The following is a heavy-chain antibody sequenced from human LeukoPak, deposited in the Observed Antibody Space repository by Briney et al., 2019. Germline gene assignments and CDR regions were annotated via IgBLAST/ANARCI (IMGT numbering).Heavy chain of an antibody. V-gene: IGHV3-33*01. Sequence: GGSLRLSCAASGFTFSSYGMHWVRQAPGKGLEWVAVIWYDGSNKYYTDSVKGRFTISRDNSRNTLYLQMNSLRAEDTAVYYCARDVWWDSYADYWGQGTLVTVSS. CDR3: ARDVWWDSYADY. CDR1: GFTFSSYG. J-gene: IGHJ4*02. CDR2: IWYDGSNK. D-gene: IGHD3-16*01.